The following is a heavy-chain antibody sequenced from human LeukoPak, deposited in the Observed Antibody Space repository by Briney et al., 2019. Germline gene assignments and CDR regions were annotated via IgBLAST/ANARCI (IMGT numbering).Heavy chain of an antibody. Sequence: SETLTLTCTVSGGSISSYYWSWIRQPAGKGLEWIGRIYTSGSTNYNPSLKSRVGMSVDTSKNQFSLKLSSVTAADTAVYYCARDSSWSSSWYYGANDAFDIWGQGTMVTVSS. CDR1: GGSISSYY. D-gene: IGHD6-13*01. V-gene: IGHV4-4*07. J-gene: IGHJ3*02. CDR2: IYTSGST. CDR3: ARDSSWSSSWYYGANDAFDI.